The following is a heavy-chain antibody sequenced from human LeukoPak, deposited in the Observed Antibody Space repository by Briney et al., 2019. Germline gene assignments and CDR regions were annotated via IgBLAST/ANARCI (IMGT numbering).Heavy chain of an antibody. CDR3: VREGRTLGY. V-gene: IGHV3-7*01. CDR1: GFTFSSYW. Sequence: GGSLRLSCAASGFTFSSYWMTWVRQAPGKGPECVANIKQDGSDKNYVGSVKGRFTISRDNAKNSLYLQMNSLRTEDTAVYYCVREGRTLGYWGQGTLVTVSS. CDR2: IKQDGSDK. J-gene: IGHJ4*02.